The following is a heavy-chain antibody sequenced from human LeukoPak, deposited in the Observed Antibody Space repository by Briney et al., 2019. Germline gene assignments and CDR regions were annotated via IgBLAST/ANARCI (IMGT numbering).Heavy chain of an antibody. D-gene: IGHD2/OR15-2a*01. V-gene: IGHV4-39*02. Sequence: SETLSLTCSVSGGSITGDNYYWGWIRQPPGKGLEWIGSIYYSGSTNYNPLFRSPVTISVDTSKNQFSLKLNSISVADTAVYYCAGDRSGTTEYWGQGTLVTVSS. J-gene: IGHJ1*01. CDR2: IYYSGST. CDR3: AGDRSGTTEY. CDR1: GGSITGDNYY.